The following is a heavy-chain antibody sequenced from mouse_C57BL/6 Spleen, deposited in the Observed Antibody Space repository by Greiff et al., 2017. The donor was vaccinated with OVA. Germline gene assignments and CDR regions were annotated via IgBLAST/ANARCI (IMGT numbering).Heavy chain of an antibody. CDR2: IYPGDGDT. J-gene: IGHJ2*01. CDR3: ARDYYGNYGYFDY. V-gene: IGHV1-82*01. Sequence: LVESGPELVKPGASVKISCKASGYAFSSSWMNWVKQRPGKGLEWIGRIYPGDGDTNYNGKFKGKATLTADKSSSTAYMQLSSLTSEDSAVYFCARDYYGNYGYFDYWGQGTTLTVSS. D-gene: IGHD2-1*01. CDR1: GYAFSSSW.